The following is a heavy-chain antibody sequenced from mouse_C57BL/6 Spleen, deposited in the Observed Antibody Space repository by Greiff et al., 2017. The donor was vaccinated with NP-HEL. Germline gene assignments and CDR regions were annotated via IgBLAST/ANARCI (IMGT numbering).Heavy chain of an antibody. V-gene: IGHV1-64*01. CDR1: GYTFTSYW. CDR3: ARSLLLLRLN. CDR2: IHPNSGST. Sequence: QVQLQQPGAELVKPGASVKLSCKASGYTFTSYWMHWVKQRPGQGLEWIGMIHPNSGSTNYNEKFKSKATLTVDKSSSTAYMQLSSLTSEDAAVYYCARSLLLLRLNWGQGTLVTVSA. J-gene: IGHJ3*01. D-gene: IGHD1-1*01.